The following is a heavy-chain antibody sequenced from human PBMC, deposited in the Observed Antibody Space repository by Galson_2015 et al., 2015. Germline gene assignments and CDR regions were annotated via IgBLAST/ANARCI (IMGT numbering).Heavy chain of an antibody. CDR3: ARAPGGYDSLAFEY. V-gene: IGHV4-38-2*02. CDR2: IHHSGST. Sequence: LSLTCTVSSYSISNGYHWGWIRQPPGKGLEWIGNIHHSGSTYYNPSLKSRLTMSVDTSKNQFSLRLKSVIAADTAVYYCARAPGGYDSLAFEYWGQGALVTVSS. D-gene: IGHD5-12*01. J-gene: IGHJ4*02. CDR1: SYSISNGYH.